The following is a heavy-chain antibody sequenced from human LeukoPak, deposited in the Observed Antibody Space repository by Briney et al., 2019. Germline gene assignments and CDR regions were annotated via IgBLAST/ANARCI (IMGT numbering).Heavy chain of an antibody. V-gene: IGHV4-34*01. D-gene: IGHD6-13*01. CDR2: INHSGST. Sequence: PSETLSLTCAVYGGSFSGYYWSWIRQPPGKGLEWIGEINHSGSTNYNPSLKSRVTISVDTSKNQFSLKLSSVTAADTAVYYCARVVAAAGFGDYYYYYMDVWGKGTTVTVSS. CDR1: GGSFSGYY. CDR3: ARVVAAAGFGDYYYYYMDV. J-gene: IGHJ6*03.